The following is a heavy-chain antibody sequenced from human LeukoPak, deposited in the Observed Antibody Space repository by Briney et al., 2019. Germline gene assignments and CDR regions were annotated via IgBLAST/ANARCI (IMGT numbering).Heavy chain of an antibody. Sequence: GGSLRLSCAASGFTLSSYSMNWVRQAPGKGLEWVSSISSSSSYIYYADSVKGRFTISRDNAKNSLYLQMNSLRAEDTAVYYCARESKSSRNFDYWGQGTLVTVSS. J-gene: IGHJ4*02. CDR1: GFTLSSYS. CDR3: ARESKSSRNFDY. CDR2: ISSSSSYI. V-gene: IGHV3-21*01.